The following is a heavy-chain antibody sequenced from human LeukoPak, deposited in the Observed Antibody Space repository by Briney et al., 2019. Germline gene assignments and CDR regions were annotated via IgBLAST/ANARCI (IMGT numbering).Heavy chain of an antibody. Sequence: GGSLRLSCAASGFSLSNYGMHWVRQAPGKGLEWVAALLYDGNTKHYADSVKGRFTIPRDISKNTFYLQMNSLTAEDTAVYYCARGQTPMVRGVGIDYWGQGTLVTVSP. CDR3: ARGQTPMVRGVGIDY. D-gene: IGHD3-10*01. CDR1: GFSLSNYG. CDR2: LLYDGNTK. V-gene: IGHV3-33*01. J-gene: IGHJ4*02.